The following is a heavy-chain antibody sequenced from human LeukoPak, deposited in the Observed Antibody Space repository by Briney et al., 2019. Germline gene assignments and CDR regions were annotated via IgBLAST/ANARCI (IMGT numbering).Heavy chain of an antibody. CDR1: GFTFSDYY. J-gene: IGHJ4*02. Sequence: PGGSLRLSCAASGFTFSDYYMSWIRQAPGKGLEWVSYISSSGSTIYYADSVKGRFTISRDNAKNSLYLQMNSLRAEDTAVYYCASNPTYYYDSSGYSDYWGQGTLVTVSS. CDR3: ASNPTYYYDSSGYSDY. D-gene: IGHD3-22*01. V-gene: IGHV3-11*01. CDR2: ISSSGSTI.